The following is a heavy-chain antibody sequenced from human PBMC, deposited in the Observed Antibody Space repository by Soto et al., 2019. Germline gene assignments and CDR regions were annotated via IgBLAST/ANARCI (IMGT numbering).Heavy chain of an antibody. D-gene: IGHD2-2*01. CDR1: GFDFGSFG. J-gene: IGHJ6*02. Sequence: QMQLVQSAAEVREPGTSVRVSCRASGFDFGSFGIQFLRQTRGRGLEWIGWIVVVSGSTNYARHFQGRVAISRDMSSSTAYLDLSDLRSADTAVYYCARDWRSTAAYFRGMDVWGQGTTVTVSS. V-gene: IGHV1-58*02. CDR2: IVVVSGST. CDR3: ARDWRSTAAYFRGMDV.